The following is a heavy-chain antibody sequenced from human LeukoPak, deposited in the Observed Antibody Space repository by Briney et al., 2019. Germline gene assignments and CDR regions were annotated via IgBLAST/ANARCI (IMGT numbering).Heavy chain of an antibody. J-gene: IGHJ4*02. Sequence: GRSLRLSCAASGFTFATFEMTWVRQTPGKGLEWISYIGGSGGPIYYADSVKGRFTSSRDNAKNSLYLQMNSLRAEDTALYYCARRPGCSGGVCYSHFDYWGQGTLVTVSS. CDR3: ARRPGCSGGVCYSHFDY. CDR2: IGGSGGPI. D-gene: IGHD2-15*01. V-gene: IGHV3-48*03. CDR1: GFTFATFE.